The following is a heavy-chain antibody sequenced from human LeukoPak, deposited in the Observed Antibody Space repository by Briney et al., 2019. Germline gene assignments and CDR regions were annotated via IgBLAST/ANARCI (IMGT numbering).Heavy chain of an antibody. CDR3: ARVPNYALVWFGGFDP. J-gene: IGHJ5*02. D-gene: IGHD3-10*01. V-gene: IGHV3-48*03. CDR1: GFTFSSYE. Sequence: GGSLRLSCADSGFTFSSYEMNWVRQAPGKGLEWVSYISTNGETTYYADSIKGRFTISRDNTKNSLYLQMNSLRAEDTALYYCARVPNYALVWFGGFDPWGQGTLVTVSS. CDR2: ISTNGETT.